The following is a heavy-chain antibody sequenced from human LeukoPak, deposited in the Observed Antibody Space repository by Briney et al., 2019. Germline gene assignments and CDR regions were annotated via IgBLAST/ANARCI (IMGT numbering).Heavy chain of an antibody. D-gene: IGHD2-2*01. CDR2: IYHSGST. CDR1: GGSISSSNW. J-gene: IGHJ4*02. Sequence: PSGTLSLTCAVSGGSISSSNWWSWVRQPPGKGLEWIGEIYHSGSTNYNPSLKSRVTISVDKSKNQFSLKLSSVTAADTAVYYCARESPAYIVVVPAAPAVWGQGTLVTVSS. CDR3: ARESPAYIVVVPAAPAV. V-gene: IGHV4-4*02.